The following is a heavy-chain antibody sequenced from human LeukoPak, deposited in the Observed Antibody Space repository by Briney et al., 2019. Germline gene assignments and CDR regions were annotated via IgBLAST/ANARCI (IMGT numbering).Heavy chain of an antibody. CDR2: IKSDGSAK. J-gene: IGHJ4*02. CDR1: GFAFSTYW. D-gene: IGHD7-27*01. CDR3: VRGGVTGGLVDF. Sequence: PGGSLRLSCAVSGFAFSTYWMSWARQPPGKGLEWVAKIKSDGSAKYYVDSVKGRYTVSRDNAENSLYLQMNSLRVEDTAVYCCVRGGVTGGLVDFWGQGTLVTVSS. V-gene: IGHV3-7*01.